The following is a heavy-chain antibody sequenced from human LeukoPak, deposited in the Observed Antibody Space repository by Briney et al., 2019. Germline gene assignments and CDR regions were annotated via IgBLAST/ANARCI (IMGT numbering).Heavy chain of an antibody. V-gene: IGHV3-30-3*01. D-gene: IGHD6-13*01. Sequence: PGGSLRLSCAASGFTFSSYAMHWIRQAPGKGLEWVAVISYDGSNKYYADSVKGRFTISRDNSKNTLYLQMNSLRAEDTAVYYCAKGPDWAVYSSPHPYYFDYWGQGTLVTVSS. CDR2: ISYDGSNK. CDR3: AKGPDWAVYSSPHPYYFDY. CDR1: GFTFSSYA. J-gene: IGHJ4*02.